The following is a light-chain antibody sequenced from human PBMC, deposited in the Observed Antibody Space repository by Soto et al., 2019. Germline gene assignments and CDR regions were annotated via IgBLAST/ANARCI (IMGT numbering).Light chain of an antibody. V-gene: IGLV2-14*03. CDR3: SSCTSSSTPVV. Sequence: QSALTQPASVSGSTGQSIAISCTGNSSDIGGYNCVYWYQQHPGKAPKLMIYDVASRPSGISNRFSGSKSGNTASLTISGLQAEDEADYYCSSCTSSSTPVVFGGGTKLTVL. CDR2: DVA. J-gene: IGLJ2*01. CDR1: SSDIGGYNC.